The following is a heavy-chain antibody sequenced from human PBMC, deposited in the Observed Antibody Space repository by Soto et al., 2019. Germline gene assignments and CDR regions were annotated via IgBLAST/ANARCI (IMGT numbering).Heavy chain of an antibody. J-gene: IGHJ4*02. CDR2: ISYDGSNK. Sequence: VAVISYDGSNKYYADSVKGRFTISRDNSKNTLYLQMNSLRAEDTAVYYCARDVSQWLVLGNFDYWGQGTLVTVSS. V-gene: IGHV3-30-3*01. CDR3: ARDVSQWLVLGNFDY. D-gene: IGHD6-19*01.